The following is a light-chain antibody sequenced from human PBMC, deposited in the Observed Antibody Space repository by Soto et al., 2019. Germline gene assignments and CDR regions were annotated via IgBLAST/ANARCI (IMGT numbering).Light chain of an antibody. J-gene: IGKJ2*02. Sequence: DIQMTQSPSSLSASVGDRVTITCRASQSISTYLNWYQQKVGKAPKLLMYAASSLQRGVPSRFSGSGSGTDFTLTISSLQPEDFATYYCQQSYSTPRTFGQGNKLEIK. CDR2: AAS. V-gene: IGKV1-39*01. CDR3: QQSYSTPRT. CDR1: QSISTY.